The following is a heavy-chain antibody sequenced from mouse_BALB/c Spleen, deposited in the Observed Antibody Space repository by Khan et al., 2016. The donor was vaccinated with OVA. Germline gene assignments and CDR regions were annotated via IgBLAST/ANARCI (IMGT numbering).Heavy chain of an antibody. J-gene: IGHJ4*01. D-gene: IGHD4-1*01. CDR3: ASELGRYYALDY. V-gene: IGHV3-2*02. CDR1: DYSITSDYA. Sequence: EVQLQESGPGLVKPSQSLSLTCTVTDYSITSDYAWNWIRQFPGNKLEWMGYISYSGSTTYNPSLKSRISIPRDTSKDQFFLQLKSVTSEDTATYYCASELGRYYALDYWGQGTSVTVSS. CDR2: ISYSGST.